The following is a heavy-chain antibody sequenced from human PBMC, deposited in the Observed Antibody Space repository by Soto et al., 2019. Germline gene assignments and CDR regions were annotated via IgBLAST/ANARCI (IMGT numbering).Heavy chain of an antibody. CDR3: AKSHTDFWSGSLTYYYYYYMDV. V-gene: IGHV3-23*01. CDR1: GFTLSSYA. CDR2: ISGSGGST. J-gene: IGHJ6*03. Sequence: GGSLRLSCAASGFTLSSYAMSWVRQAPGKGLEWVSAISGSGGSTYYADSVKGRFTISRDNSKNTLYLQMNSLRAEDTAVYYCAKSHTDFWSGSLTYYYYYYMDVWGKGTTVTVSS. D-gene: IGHD3-3*01.